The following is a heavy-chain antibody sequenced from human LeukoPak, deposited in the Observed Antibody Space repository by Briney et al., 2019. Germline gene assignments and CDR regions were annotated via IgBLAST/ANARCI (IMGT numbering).Heavy chain of an antibody. D-gene: IGHD5-18*01. CDR2: ISWNSGNI. V-gene: IGHV3-9*01. J-gene: IGHJ6*02. Sequence: AGGSLRLSCAASGFTFDDYAMHWVRQVPGKGLERVSGISWNSGNIGYVDSVKGRFTISRDNAKNSLYLQMNSLRAEDTALYYCAILQDTAMVTSGVMDVWGQGTTVTVSS. CDR1: GFTFDDYA. CDR3: AILQDTAMVTSGVMDV.